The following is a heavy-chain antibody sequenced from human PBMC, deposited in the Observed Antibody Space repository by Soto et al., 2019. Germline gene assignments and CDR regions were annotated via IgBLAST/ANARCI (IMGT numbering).Heavy chain of an antibody. CDR2: INTANGNT. CDR3: ARVFYYHGSGYQGDY. D-gene: IGHD3-22*01. Sequence: QVQLVQSGAEVKKPGASVKVSCKASGYTFSNYAIHWVRQAPGQTLEWMGRINTANGNTKYAQHFQGRVSITRDTSASTAYMELSSLRSEDTAVYYCARVFYYHGSGYQGDYWGQGTLVTVSS. J-gene: IGHJ4*02. V-gene: IGHV1-3*04. CDR1: GYTFSNYA.